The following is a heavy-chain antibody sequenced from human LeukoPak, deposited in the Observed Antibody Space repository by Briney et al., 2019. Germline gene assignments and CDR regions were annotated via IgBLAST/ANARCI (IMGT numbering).Heavy chain of an antibody. D-gene: IGHD3-10*01. CDR3: AKADGSGSYSDF. CDR1: GFTFTDYF. CDR2: IKHNGGEK. Sequence: GGSLRLSCVASGFTFTDYFMSWVRQAPGKGLEWVASIKHNGGEKYYVDSVKGRFTISRDNAKNSLYLEMSSLRAEDTAVYYCAKADGSGSYSDFWGQGTLVTVSS. V-gene: IGHV3-7*03. J-gene: IGHJ4*02.